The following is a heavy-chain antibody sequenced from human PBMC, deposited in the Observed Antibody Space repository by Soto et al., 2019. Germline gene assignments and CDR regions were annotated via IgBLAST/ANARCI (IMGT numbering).Heavy chain of an antibody. CDR1: GGSISSGGYS. J-gene: IGHJ5*01. V-gene: IGHV4-61*08. Sequence: SETLSLTCAVSGGSISSGGYSWSWIRQSPGKGLEWVGYIYYGGTTSYNPSLKSRVTISLETSKSQFSLRLTSVTAADTAVYYCARLGRYYQSLDSWGPGTLVTVSS. CDR2: IYYGGTT. D-gene: IGHD3-10*01. CDR3: ARLGRYYQSLDS.